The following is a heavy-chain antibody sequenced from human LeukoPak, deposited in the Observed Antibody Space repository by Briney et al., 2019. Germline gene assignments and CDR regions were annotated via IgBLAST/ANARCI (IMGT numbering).Heavy chain of an antibody. Sequence: SETLSLTCGVYGGSFSGYYWSWIRQPPGEGLEWIGEINHSGSTNYNPSLKSRVTISVDTSKNQFSLQLNSVTPEDTAVYYCARDIGAYYGSGSNWFDPWGQGTLVTVSS. J-gene: IGHJ5*02. CDR1: GGSFSGYY. CDR2: INHSGST. D-gene: IGHD3-10*01. CDR3: ARDIGAYYGSGSNWFDP. V-gene: IGHV4-34*01.